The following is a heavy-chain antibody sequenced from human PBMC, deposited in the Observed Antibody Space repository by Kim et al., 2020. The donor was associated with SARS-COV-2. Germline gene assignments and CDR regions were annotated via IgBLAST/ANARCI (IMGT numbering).Heavy chain of an antibody. CDR2: IYSGGST. J-gene: IGHJ6*02. D-gene: IGHD6-6*01. CDR1: GFTVSSNY. V-gene: IGHV3-53*01. Sequence: GGSLRLSCAASGFTVSSNYMSWVRQAPGKGLEWVSVIYSGGSTYYADSVKGRFTISRDNSKNTLYLQMNSLRAEDTAVYYCSRERIAARPEWGTRYYYYGMDRWGQGARVIVSS. CDR3: SRERIAARPEWGTRYYYYGMDR.